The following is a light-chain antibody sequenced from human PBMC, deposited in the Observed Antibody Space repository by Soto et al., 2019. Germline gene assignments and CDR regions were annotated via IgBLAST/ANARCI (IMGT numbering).Light chain of an antibody. CDR1: SGHGNYV. Sequence: QPVLTQSPSASASLGASVKLTCTLSSGHGNYVIAWHQQQPEKGPRHLMKVKSDGSHSKGGGIPDRFSGSSSGAERYLAISSLQSEDEADYYCQTWDTGIVVFGGGTKVTVL. CDR3: QTWDTGIVV. J-gene: IGLJ2*01. CDR2: VKSDGSH. V-gene: IGLV4-69*01.